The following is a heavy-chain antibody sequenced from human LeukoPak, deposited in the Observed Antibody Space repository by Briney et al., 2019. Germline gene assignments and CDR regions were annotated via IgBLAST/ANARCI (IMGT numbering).Heavy chain of an antibody. J-gene: IGHJ5*02. V-gene: IGHV4-39*07. CDR2: IYHSGST. CDR3: AGVCSSSWYQGENWFDP. Sequence: SETLSLTCTVSGGSISSSRYYWGWIRQPPGKGLEWIGRIYHSGSTYDNPSLKSRVTIAVETSKNQFSLKLSSVTAADKAVYYCAGVCSSSWYQGENWFDPWGQGTLVTVSS. D-gene: IGHD6-13*01. CDR1: GGSISSSRYY.